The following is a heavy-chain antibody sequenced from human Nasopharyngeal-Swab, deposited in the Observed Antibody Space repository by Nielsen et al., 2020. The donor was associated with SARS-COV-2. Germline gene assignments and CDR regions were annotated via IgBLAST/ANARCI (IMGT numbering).Heavy chain of an antibody. Sequence: SETLSLTCAVYGVSFSGYYWSWIRQPPGKGLEWIGYIYYSGSTNYNPSLKSRVTISVDTSKNQFSLKPNSVTAADTAVYYYAAQDRPWLGNAEYFQHWGQGTLVIVSS. CDR2: IYYSGST. V-gene: IGHV4-59*01. CDR1: GVSFSGYY. D-gene: IGHD6-19*01. J-gene: IGHJ1*01. CDR3: AAQDRPWLGNAEYFQH.